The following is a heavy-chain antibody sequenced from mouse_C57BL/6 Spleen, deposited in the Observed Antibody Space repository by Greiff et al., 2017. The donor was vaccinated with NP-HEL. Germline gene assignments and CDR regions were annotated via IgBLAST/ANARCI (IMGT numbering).Heavy chain of an antibody. D-gene: IGHD3-3*01. Sequence: QVQLQQPGAELVKPGASVKLSCKASGYTFTSYWMQWVKQRPGQGLEWIGEIDPSDSYTNYNEKFKGKATLTVDTSSSTAYMQLSSLTSEDSAVYYCARSSAVYFDYWGKGTTLTVSS. V-gene: IGHV1-50*01. CDR3: ARSSAVYFDY. CDR2: IDPSDSYT. CDR1: GYTFTSYW. J-gene: IGHJ2*01.